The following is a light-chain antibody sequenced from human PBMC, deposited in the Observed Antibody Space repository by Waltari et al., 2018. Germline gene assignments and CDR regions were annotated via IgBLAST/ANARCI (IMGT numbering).Light chain of an antibody. J-gene: IGLJ3*02. CDR1: SSDVGGYNY. V-gene: IGLV2-8*01. CDR2: EVS. Sequence: QSALTQPPSASGSPGQSVTISCTGTSSDVGGYNYVSWYQQHPGKAPKLMIFEVSKRPSGVPDRCSGSKSGNTASLAVSGLQADDEAHYYCSSYAGSNNWVFGGGTKLTVL. CDR3: SSYAGSNNWV.